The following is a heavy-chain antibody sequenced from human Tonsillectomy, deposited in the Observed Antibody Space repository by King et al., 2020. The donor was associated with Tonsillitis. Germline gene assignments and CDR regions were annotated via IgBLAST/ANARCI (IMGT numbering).Heavy chain of an antibody. J-gene: IGHJ4*02. CDR1: GGSISSGGYS. CDR2: IYYSGST. V-gene: IGHV4-30-4*07. Sequence: VQLQESGPGLVKPSQPLSLTCAVSGGSISSGGYSWSWIRQPPGKGLEWIGYIYYSGSTYYNPSLKSRVTISVDTSKNQFSLKLSSVTAADTAVYDCARGVAYGDYPDYWGQGTLVTVSA. D-gene: IGHD4-17*01. CDR3: ARGVAYGDYPDY.